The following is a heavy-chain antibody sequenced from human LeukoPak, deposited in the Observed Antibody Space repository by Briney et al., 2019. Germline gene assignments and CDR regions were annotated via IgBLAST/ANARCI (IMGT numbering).Heavy chain of an antibody. CDR3: ASITVVAVAGTV. CDR2: IYYSGST. CDR1: GGSISSSSYY. V-gene: IGHV4-39*01. J-gene: IGHJ4*02. D-gene: IGHD6-19*01. Sequence: SETLSLTCTVSGGSISSSSYYWGWLRQPPGKGLEWIGSIYYSGSTYYNPSLKSRVTISVDTSKNQFSLKLSSVTAADTAVYYCASITVVAVAGTVWGQGTLVTVSS.